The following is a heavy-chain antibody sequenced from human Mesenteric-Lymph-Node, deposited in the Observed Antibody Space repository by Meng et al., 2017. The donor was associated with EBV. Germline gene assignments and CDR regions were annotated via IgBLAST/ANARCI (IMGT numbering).Heavy chain of an antibody. CDR2: ISPSGDYT. CDR3: AREERDTYYFDY. Sequence: QVQAVQSWAEVKGHGQQVKVSCKASGKNLTNYHIHWARQAPGQGLEWMAIISPSGDYTSYGQQFRGRITLTRDRSTGTVYMELSSLRSEDTAVYYCAREERDTYYFDYWGQGTLVTVSS. J-gene: IGHJ4*02. V-gene: IGHV1-46*01. CDR1: GKNLTNYH. D-gene: IGHD5-24*01.